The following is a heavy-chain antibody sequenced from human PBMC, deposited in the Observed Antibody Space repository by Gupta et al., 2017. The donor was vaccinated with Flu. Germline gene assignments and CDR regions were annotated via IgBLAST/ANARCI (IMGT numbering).Heavy chain of an antibody. CDR3: ARRGTWGDPSIHH. Sequence: YYWLWIRQSPGRGLEWLGYVYYNGRTHYDPSVRGRVTLSIDASKNQFSLNLTSVTAADTAVYYCARRGTWGDPSIHHWGQGVLVTVSS. CDR1: YY. J-gene: IGHJ5*02. D-gene: IGHD2-21*02. CDR2: VYYNGRT. V-gene: IGHV4-39*01.